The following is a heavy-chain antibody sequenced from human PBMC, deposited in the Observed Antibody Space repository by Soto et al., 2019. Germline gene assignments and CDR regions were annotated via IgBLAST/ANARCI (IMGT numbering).Heavy chain of an antibody. CDR3: ARGSGGYSYYGADA. J-gene: IGHJ6*02. CDR1: GFVFSGYA. CDR2: ISYDGSNK. D-gene: IGHD3-16*01. Sequence: QVQLVESGGGVVQPGGSLRLSCAASGFVFSGYAMHWVRQAPGKGLEWVALISYDGSNKYYADSVRGRFTISRDSSKNTMYLQMNSLRPEDTAVFFCARGSGGYSYYGADAWGQGTTVTVSS. V-gene: IGHV3-30-3*01.